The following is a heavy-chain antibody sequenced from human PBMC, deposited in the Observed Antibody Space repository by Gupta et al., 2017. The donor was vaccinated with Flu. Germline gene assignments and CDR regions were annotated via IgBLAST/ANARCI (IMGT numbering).Heavy chain of an antibody. Sequence: VQLVQSGGGVVQTGTSLSLPCGASGFIFSDYGMHWVRQVPGKGLEWMAVMSDDGSNQWYADSVRGRFTISRDNTENTLILQMNSLRREDTAVYYCANGGRHNWNCGGDSWGQGTLVTVSS. CDR1: GFIFSDYG. D-gene: IGHD1-7*01. CDR3: ANGGRHNWNCGGDS. CDR2: MSDDGSNQ. J-gene: IGHJ5*01. V-gene: IGHV3-30*18.